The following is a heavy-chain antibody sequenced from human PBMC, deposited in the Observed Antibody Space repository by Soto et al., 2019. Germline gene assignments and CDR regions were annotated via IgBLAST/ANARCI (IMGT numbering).Heavy chain of an antibody. CDR3: AGMPYTSGLRFDP. V-gene: IGHV4-30-2*01. CDR1: GDSYSISTYS. J-gene: IGHJ5*02. D-gene: IGHD6-19*01. Sequence: LSLTCNMSGDSYSISTYSWSWILQPPGKALQWIGFIYQSGVTSYNPSLASRVSISLDRSNNQCSLKLKSVTAADTAVYFCAGMPYTSGLRFDPWGPGTLVTVSS. CDR2: IYQSGVT.